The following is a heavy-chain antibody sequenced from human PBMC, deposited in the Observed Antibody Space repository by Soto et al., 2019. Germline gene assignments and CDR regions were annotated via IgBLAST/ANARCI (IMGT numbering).Heavy chain of an antibody. V-gene: IGHV4-39*01. CDR3: AKLAGYCSGNSCHGDYAMDV. Sequence: QLQLQESGPGQLKPSETLSLTCSVSGGSISSKSYSWGWIRQPPGKGLEWMGTFYYSENTYYNPSLKSRVTISVDTSKNQFSLKLSSVTAADTAVYYCAKLAGYCSGNSCHGDYAMDVWGQGTTVTVSS. D-gene: IGHD2-2*01. J-gene: IGHJ6*02. CDR2: FYYSENT. CDR1: GGSISSKSYS.